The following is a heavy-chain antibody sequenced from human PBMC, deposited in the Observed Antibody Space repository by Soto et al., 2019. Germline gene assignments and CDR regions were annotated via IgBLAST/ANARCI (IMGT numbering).Heavy chain of an antibody. Sequence: QVQLVESGGALVKPGGSLRLSCAASGFNFGDLYISWIRQAPGKGLEWVSFSSATGETTYYADSVKGRFTISRDNAQESPDLHLNSLRDEDTALYYYASRLRASRRKNYVHFCGQGTLVTVS. CDR2: SSATGETT. J-gene: IGHJ4*02. D-gene: IGHD4-17*01. CDR3: ASRLRASRRKNYVHF. CDR1: GFNFGDLY. V-gene: IGHV3-11*01.